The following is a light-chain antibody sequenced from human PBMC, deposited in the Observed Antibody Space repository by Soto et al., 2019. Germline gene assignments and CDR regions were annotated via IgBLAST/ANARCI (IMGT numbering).Light chain of an antibody. Sequence: EIVMTQSPATLSVSPGGRATASPRHSQSISDTLAWYQQKPGQAPRLLIYGASKRATGFPARSSGSGSGTDFTLTISSLQSEDFAVYSCKQYNNWPWTFGKGTKVDIK. J-gene: IGKJ1*01. V-gene: IGKV3-15*01. CDR2: GAS. CDR3: KQYNNWPWT. CDR1: QSISDT.